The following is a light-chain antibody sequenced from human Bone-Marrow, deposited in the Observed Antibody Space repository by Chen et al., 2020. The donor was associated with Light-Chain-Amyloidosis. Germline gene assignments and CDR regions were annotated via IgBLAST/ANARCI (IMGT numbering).Light chain of an antibody. Sequence: DIQMTQSPSSLSASVGDRVTITCRASQSISTWLAWYQQKPGNAPNLLIYDASSLESGVPSRFSGSGSGTEFTLTLSSLQPDDFATYFCQQYNGDSHTFGQGTKLEIK. CDR1: QSISTW. V-gene: IGKV1-5*01. J-gene: IGKJ2*01. CDR3: QQYNGDSHT. CDR2: DAS.